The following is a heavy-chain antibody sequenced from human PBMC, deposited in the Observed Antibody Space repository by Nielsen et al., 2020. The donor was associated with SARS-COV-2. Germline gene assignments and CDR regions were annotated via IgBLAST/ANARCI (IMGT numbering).Heavy chain of an antibody. J-gene: IGHJ4*02. Sequence: ASVKVSCKVSGYTLTELSMHWVRQAPGQGLEWMGRINPNSGGANYAQKFQGRVTMTRDTSISTAYMELSSLRSDDTGIYYCARGRLVGPTNFDSWGQGSLVTVSS. D-gene: IGHD1-26*01. V-gene: IGHV1-2*05. CDR2: INPNSGGA. CDR1: GYTLTELS. CDR3: ARGRLVGPTNFDS.